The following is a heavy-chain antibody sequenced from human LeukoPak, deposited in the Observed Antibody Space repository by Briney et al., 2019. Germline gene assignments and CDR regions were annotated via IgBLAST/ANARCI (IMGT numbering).Heavy chain of an antibody. J-gene: IGHJ4*02. Sequence: GESLKISCKGSGYSFTSYWIGWVRQMPGTGLEWLGIIYPGDSDTRYSPSFQGQVTISADKSISTAYLQWSSLKASDTAMYYCVRSGYSSSWYQGDYWGQGTLVTVSS. CDR2: IYPGDSDT. CDR1: GYSFTSYW. CDR3: VRSGYSSSWYQGDY. V-gene: IGHV5-51*01. D-gene: IGHD6-13*01.